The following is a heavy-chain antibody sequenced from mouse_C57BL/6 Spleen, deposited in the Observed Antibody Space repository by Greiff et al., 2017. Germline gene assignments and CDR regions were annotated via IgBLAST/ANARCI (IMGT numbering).Heavy chain of an antibody. CDR3: AIYYGNYYYAMDY. CDR1: GFTFSDYG. CDR2: ISSGSSTI. D-gene: IGHD2-1*01. J-gene: IGHJ4*01. V-gene: IGHV5-17*01. Sequence: EVKLMESGGGLVKPGGSLKLSCAASGFTFSDYGMHWVRQAPEKGLEWVAYISSGSSTIYYADTVKGRFTISRDNAKNTLFLQMTSLRSEDTAMYYCAIYYGNYYYAMDYWGQGTSVTVSS.